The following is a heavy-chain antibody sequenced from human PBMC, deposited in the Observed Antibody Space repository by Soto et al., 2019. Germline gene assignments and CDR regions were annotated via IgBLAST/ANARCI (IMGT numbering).Heavy chain of an antibody. J-gene: IGHJ4*02. V-gene: IGHV3-23*01. CDR2: ISGSGHRT. D-gene: IGHD6-13*01. CDR3: ANWVEGSMVYFDF. CDR1: GFTFNNYA. Sequence: PGGSLRLSCAASGFTFNNYAMTWARQAPGKGLEWVSSISGSGHRTYYAESVKGRFTISRDNSKNTLYLQMSSLRADDSAIYYCANWVEGSMVYFDFWGQGTPVTAPQ.